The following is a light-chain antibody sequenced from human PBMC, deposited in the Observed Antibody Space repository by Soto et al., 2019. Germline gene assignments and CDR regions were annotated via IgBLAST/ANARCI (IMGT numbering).Light chain of an antibody. CDR1: QSVSNNY. V-gene: IGKV3-20*01. CDR2: GAS. CDR3: QQYSSSLFT. Sequence: EIVLTQSPGTLSLSPGERVTLSCRASQSVSNNYLAWYQHKPGQAPRLIIYGASARATGIPDRFSGSGSGTDFTLTISSLEPEDLAVYYCQQYSSSLFTFGQGTKLEIK. J-gene: IGKJ2*01.